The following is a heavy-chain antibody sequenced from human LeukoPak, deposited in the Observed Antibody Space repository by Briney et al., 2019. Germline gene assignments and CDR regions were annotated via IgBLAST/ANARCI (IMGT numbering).Heavy chain of an antibody. CDR1: GYTFSNDD. V-gene: IGHV1-58*02. CDR2: IGVGSGNT. J-gene: IGHJ5*02. Sequence: SVKVSCKASGYTFSNDDINWVRQATGQGLEWIGWIGVGSGNTYYAERFQERVTITRDMSTSTAYMELSSLRSEDTAVYYCAADHDYSLSYDSYGPLDAWGQGTLVTVSS. CDR3: AADHDYSLSYDSYGPLDA. D-gene: IGHD4-11*01.